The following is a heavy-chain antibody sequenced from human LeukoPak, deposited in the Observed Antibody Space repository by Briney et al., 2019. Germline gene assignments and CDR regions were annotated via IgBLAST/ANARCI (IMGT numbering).Heavy chain of an antibody. CDR2: ISGSGGST. V-gene: IGHV3-23*01. J-gene: IGHJ3*02. CDR3: ARDGELGSPADAFDI. D-gene: IGHD1-26*01. Sequence: GGSLRLSCAASGFTFSSYAMSWVRQAPGKGLEWVSAISGSGGSTYYADSVKGRFTISRDNSKNTLYLQRNSLRAEDTAVYYCARDGELGSPADAFDIWGQGTMVTVSS. CDR1: GFTFSSYA.